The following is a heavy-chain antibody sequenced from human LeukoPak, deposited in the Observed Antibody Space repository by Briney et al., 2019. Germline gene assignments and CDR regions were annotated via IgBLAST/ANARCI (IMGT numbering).Heavy chain of an antibody. D-gene: IGHD6-13*01. CDR2: IYYSGST. V-gene: IGHV4-39*01. CDR1: GGSISSSSYY. CDR3: ARLVSGGAAGTVDY. Sequence: PSGALSLTCTVSGGSISSSSYYWGWIRQPPGKGLEWIGSIYYSGSTYYNPSLKSRVTISVDTSKNQFSLKLSSVTAADTAVYYCARLVSGGAAGTVDYWGQGTLVTVSS. J-gene: IGHJ4*02.